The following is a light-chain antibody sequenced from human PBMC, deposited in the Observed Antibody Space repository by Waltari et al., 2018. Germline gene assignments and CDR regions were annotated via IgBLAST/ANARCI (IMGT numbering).Light chain of an antibody. J-gene: IGLJ3*02. CDR1: SSDVGTYNY. Sequence: QSALTQPRSVSGSPGQSVPISCTGTSSDVGTYNYVPWHQQHPGHAPKLIIFDVSKRPSGVPDRFSGSKSGDTASLTISGLQAEDEADYYCCSYTVSNTLLFGGGTKLTVL. V-gene: IGLV2-11*01. CDR3: CSYTVSNTLL. CDR2: DVS.